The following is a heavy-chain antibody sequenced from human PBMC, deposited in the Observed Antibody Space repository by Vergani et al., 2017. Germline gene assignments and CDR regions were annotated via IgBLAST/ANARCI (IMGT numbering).Heavy chain of an antibody. J-gene: IGHJ3*02. CDR3: ARGMGYCSSTSCYTDAFDI. D-gene: IGHD2-2*02. Sequence: EVQLVESGGGLVQPGGSLRLSCAASGFTFSDHYMDWVRPAPGKGLEWVGRTRNKANSYTTEYAASVKGRFTISRDDSKNSLYLQMSSLKTEDTAVYYCARGMGYCSSTSCYTDAFDIWGQGTMVTVSS. CDR2: TRNKANSYTT. V-gene: IGHV3-72*01. CDR1: GFTFSDHY.